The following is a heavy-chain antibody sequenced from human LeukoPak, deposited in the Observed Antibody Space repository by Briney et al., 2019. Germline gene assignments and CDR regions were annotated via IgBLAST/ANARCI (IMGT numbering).Heavy chain of an antibody. CDR3: ARETGLRFLEWLPHLYYYYMDV. CDR2: INHSGST. V-gene: IGHV4-34*01. D-gene: IGHD3-3*01. Sequence: SETLSLTCAAYGGSFSGYYWSWIRQPPGKGLEWIGEINHSGSTNYNPSLKSRVTISVDTSKNQFSLKLSSVTAADTAVYYCARETGLRFLEWLPHLYYYYMDVWGKGTTVTVSS. CDR1: GGSFSGYY. J-gene: IGHJ6*03.